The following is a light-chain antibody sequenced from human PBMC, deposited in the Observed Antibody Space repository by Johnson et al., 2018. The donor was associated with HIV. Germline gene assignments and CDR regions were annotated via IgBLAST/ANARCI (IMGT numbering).Light chain of an antibody. J-gene: IGLJ1*01. CDR3: GTWDSSLSAGNV. Sequence: QSVLSQPPSVSAAPGQKVTISCSGSRSNIGNNYVYWYQQLPGTAPKLLIYENNKRPSGIPDRFSGSKSGTSATLGLTGLQTGDEADYYCGTWDSSLSAGNVFGTGTKVTVL. CDR2: ENN. CDR1: RSNIGNNY. V-gene: IGLV1-51*02.